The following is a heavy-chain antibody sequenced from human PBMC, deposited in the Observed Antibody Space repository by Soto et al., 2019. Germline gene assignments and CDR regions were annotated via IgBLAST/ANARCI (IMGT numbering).Heavy chain of an antibody. V-gene: IGHV4-31*03. CDR1: GGSISSGGYY. Sequence: SETLSLTCTVSGGSISSGGYYWIWIRQHPGKGLEWIGYIYYSGSTYYNPSPKSRVTISVDTSKNQFSLKLSSVTAADTAVYYCARPHGGSSGWDNWFDPWGQGTLVTVSS. CDR2: IYYSGST. J-gene: IGHJ5*02. CDR3: ARPHGGSSGWDNWFDP. D-gene: IGHD6-25*01.